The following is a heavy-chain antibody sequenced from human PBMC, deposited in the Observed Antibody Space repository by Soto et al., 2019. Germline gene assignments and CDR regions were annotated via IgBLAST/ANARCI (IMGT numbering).Heavy chain of an antibody. J-gene: IGHJ4*02. V-gene: IGHV4-39*01. D-gene: IGHD6-13*01. CDR3: TSHEGGAAADRPLDY. CDR1: GASIRSTSYY. Sequence: QLRLQESGPGLVKPSETLSLTCSVSGASIRSTSYYWGWIRQPPGKGLEWIGSIYYSGSTHYSPSIKSRSIMSIDTSTNQFSLKLTSVTAADTAVYYCTSHEGGAAADRPLDYWGQGTLVTASS. CDR2: IYYSGST.